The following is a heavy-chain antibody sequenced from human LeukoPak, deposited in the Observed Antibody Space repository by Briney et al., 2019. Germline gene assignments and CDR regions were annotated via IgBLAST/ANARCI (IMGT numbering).Heavy chain of an antibody. J-gene: IGHJ4*02. CDR3: SRFRYCSSSSCQRFDH. Sequence: GGSLRLSCAASGFTFSSYAMSWVRQAPGKGLEWVSIIRGSDDRTYYADSVKGRFTISRDNSKNTLSLQMNSLRAEDTAVYYCSRFRYCSSSSCQRFDHWGQGTLVTVSS. CDR2: IRGSDDRT. D-gene: IGHD2-2*01. CDR1: GFTFSSYA. V-gene: IGHV3-23*01.